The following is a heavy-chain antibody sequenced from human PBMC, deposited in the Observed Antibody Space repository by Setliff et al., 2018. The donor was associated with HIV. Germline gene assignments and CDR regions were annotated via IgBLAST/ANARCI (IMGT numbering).Heavy chain of an antibody. CDR3: TRLWHENWGGVDY. Sequence: GESLKISCKGSGYSFSSYWIGWVRQMPGKGLEFMGLLYPADSNIRYSPSFQGQVTISVDRSTNTAFLQWTSLRASDTAMYYCTRLWHENWGGVDYWGQGTLVTVSS. D-gene: IGHD3-16*01. J-gene: IGHJ4*02. CDR2: LYPADSNI. V-gene: IGHV5-51*01. CDR1: GYSFSSYW.